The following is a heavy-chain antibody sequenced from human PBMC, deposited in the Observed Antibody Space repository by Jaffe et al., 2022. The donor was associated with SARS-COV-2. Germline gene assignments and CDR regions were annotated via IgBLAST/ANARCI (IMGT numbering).Heavy chain of an antibody. V-gene: IGHV3-23*01. CDR2: ITFSSSAT. D-gene: IGHD3-3*01. CDR3: AKGQPFLFLDTSDNSHAYFDS. J-gene: IGHJ4*02. Sequence: EVQLLESGGGLGQPGGSLRLSCAASGFRFSANAMNWVRQAPGKGLQWVAGITFSSSATFYADSVKGRFTISRDNSKNTLYLEMNSLSAEDTAVYYCAKGQPFLFLDTSDNSHAYFDSWGQGTLVTVSS. CDR1: GFRFSANA.